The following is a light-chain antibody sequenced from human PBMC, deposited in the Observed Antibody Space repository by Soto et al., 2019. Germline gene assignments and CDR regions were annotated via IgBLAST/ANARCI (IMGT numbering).Light chain of an antibody. V-gene: IGKV1-9*01. Sequence: DIQLTQSPSFLSASVGDRVTITCRASQGISSYLAWYQQKPGKAPKLLIYAASTLPSGVPSRFSGSGSGTEFTLTISSLQPEDFATYYCQQLNSYPHTFGPGTKVDIK. J-gene: IGKJ3*01. CDR1: QGISSY. CDR3: QQLNSYPHT. CDR2: AAS.